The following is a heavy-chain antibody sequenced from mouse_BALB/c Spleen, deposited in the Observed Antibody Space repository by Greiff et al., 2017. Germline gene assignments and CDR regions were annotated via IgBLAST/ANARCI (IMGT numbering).Heavy chain of an antibody. V-gene: IGHV1-7*01. CDR3: ARGGDYDATVAY. CDR1: GYTFTSYW. J-gene: IGHJ3*01. CDR2: INPSTGYT. D-gene: IGHD2-4*01. Sequence: QVQLKESGAELAKPGASVKMSCKASGYTFTSYWMHWVKQRPGQGLEWIGYINPSTGYTEYNQKFKDKATLTADKSSSTAYMQLSSLTSEDSAVYYCARGGDYDATVAYWGQGTLVTVSA.